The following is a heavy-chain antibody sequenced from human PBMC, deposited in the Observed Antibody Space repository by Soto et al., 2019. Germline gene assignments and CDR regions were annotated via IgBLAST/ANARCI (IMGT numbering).Heavy chain of an antibody. CDR3: AKGAAGTLNY. V-gene: IGHV3-9*01. Sequence: EVQLVESGGGLVQPGRSLRLSCAASGFTFDDYAMHWVRQAPGKGLEWVSGISWNSGSIGYADSVKGGFTISRDNGKNSLYLQMNSLRAEDTALYYCAKGAAGTLNYWGQGTLVTVSS. D-gene: IGHD1-1*01. J-gene: IGHJ4*02. CDR1: GFTFDDYA. CDR2: ISWNSGSI.